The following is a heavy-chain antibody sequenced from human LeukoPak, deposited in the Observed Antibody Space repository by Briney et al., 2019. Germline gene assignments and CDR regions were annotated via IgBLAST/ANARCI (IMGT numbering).Heavy chain of an antibody. D-gene: IGHD2/OR15-2a*01. CDR2: IDHSGGT. CDR3: AMVLWQSARPGP. J-gene: IGHJ5*02. Sequence: SETLSRTCAVYGGSLINYYWSWIRQSPGKGLEWIGDIDHSGGTSYNPALRSRVTMSIDPSRNQFYLKINSVTASDTAVYYCAMVLWQSARPGPWDPGSLVNVSS. CDR1: GGSLINYY. V-gene: IGHV4-34*01.